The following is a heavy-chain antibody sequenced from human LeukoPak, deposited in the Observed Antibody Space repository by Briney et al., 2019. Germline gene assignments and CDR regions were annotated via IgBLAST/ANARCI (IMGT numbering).Heavy chain of an antibody. Sequence: PGGSLRLSCAASGFTFSSYEMNWVRQAPGKGLEWVSYISSSGSTIYYADSVKGRFTISRDNAKNSLFLQMTSLRPEDTAMYFCASNYCSRTNCYYNWFDPWGQGTLVTVSS. CDR1: GFTFSSYE. CDR2: ISSSGSTI. V-gene: IGHV3-48*03. D-gene: IGHD2-2*01. CDR3: ASNYCSRTNCYYNWFDP. J-gene: IGHJ5*02.